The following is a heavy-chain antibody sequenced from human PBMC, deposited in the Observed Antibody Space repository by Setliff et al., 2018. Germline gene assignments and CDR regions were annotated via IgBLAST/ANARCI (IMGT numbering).Heavy chain of an antibody. CDR2: IYHNGNT. Sequence: SETLSLTCTVSGGSISPYFWSWIRQPPGKGLEWIGYIYHNGNTNFNPSLKTRVTMSVDTSKNQFSLKLKSVTAADTAVYYCARLYHNDNSADFRRAPFDVWGQGMMVTVSS. V-gene: IGHV4-59*01. J-gene: IGHJ3*01. CDR3: ARLYHNDNSADFRRAPFDV. CDR1: GGSISPYF. D-gene: IGHD3-22*01.